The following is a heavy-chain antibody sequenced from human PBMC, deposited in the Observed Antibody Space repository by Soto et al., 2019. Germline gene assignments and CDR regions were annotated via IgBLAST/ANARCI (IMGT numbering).Heavy chain of an antibody. J-gene: IGHJ6*02. V-gene: IGHV4-30-4*01. CDR1: GGSISSGDYY. D-gene: IGHD3-10*01. Sequence: SETLSLTCTVSGGSISSGDYYWSWIRQPPGKGLEWIGYIYYSGSTYYNPSLKSRVTISVDTSKNQFSLKLSSVTAADTAVYYCARDQGDGWPMGPLGTHVWCQGPSLTLSS. CDR3: ARDQGDGWPMGPLGTHV. CDR2: IYYSGST.